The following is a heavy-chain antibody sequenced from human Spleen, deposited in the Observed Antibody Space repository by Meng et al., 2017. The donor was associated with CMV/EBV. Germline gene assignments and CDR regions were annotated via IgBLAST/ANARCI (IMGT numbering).Heavy chain of an antibody. J-gene: IGHJ4*02. D-gene: IGHD6-13*01. V-gene: IGHV4-31*02. CDR1: GGSLSSGAYY. CDR2: IYYSGST. Sequence: SGGSLSSGAYYWSWIRQHPGKGLEWIGYIYYSGSTYYNPSLKSRVTISVDTSKNQFSLKLSSVTAADTAVYYCARGPQQLPPYYFDYWGQGTLVTVSS. CDR3: ARGPQQLPPYYFDY.